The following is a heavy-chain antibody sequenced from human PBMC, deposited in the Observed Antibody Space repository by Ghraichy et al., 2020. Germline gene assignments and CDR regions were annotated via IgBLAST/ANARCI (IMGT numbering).Heavy chain of an antibody. J-gene: IGHJ3*02. Sequence: GESLNISCAASGFTFSSYAMSWVRQAPGKGLEWVSAISGSGGSTYYADSVKGRFTISRDNSKNTLYLQMNSLRAEDTAVYYCAKDRAGFRAFDIWGQGTMVTVSS. CDR2: ISGSGGST. V-gene: IGHV3-23*01. D-gene: IGHD5-24*01. CDR3: AKDRAGFRAFDI. CDR1: GFTFSSYA.